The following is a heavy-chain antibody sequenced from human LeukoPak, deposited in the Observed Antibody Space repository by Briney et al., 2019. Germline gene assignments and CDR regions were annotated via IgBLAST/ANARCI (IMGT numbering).Heavy chain of an antibody. J-gene: IGHJ3*02. CDR1: RFTFSSYD. CDR2: IGAAGDT. D-gene: IGHD4-17*01. CDR3: ARGDYGDHHDAFDI. V-gene: IGHV3-13*01. Sequence: GGSLRLSCAASRFTFSSYDMHWVRQATGKGLEWVSTIGAAGDTYYPGSVKGRFTISRENAKNSLYLQMNSLRAGDTAVYYCARGDYGDHHDAFDIWGQGTMVTVSS.